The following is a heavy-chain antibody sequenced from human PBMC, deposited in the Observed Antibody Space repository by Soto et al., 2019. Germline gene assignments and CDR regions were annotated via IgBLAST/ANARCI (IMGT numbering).Heavy chain of an antibody. CDR3: ARGPPRKGYCSGGSCYSGFYYYYGMDV. CDR1: GYTFTGYY. V-gene: IGHV1-2*02. Sequence: WASVKVSCKASGYTFTGYYMHWVRQAPGQGLEWMGWINPNSGGTNYAQKFQGRVTMTRDTPISTAYMELSRLRSDDTAVYYCARGPPRKGYCSGGSCYSGFYYYYGMDVWGQGTTVTVSS. CDR2: INPNSGGT. J-gene: IGHJ6*02. D-gene: IGHD2-15*01.